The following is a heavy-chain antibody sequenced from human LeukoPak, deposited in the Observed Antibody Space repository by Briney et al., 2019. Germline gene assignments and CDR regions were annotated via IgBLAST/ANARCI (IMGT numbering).Heavy chain of an antibody. CDR1: GYTFTSYD. CDR2: MNPNSGNT. J-gene: IGHJ3*02. Sequence: ASVKVSCKASGYTFTSYDINWVRQATGQGLEWMGWMNPNSGNTGYAQKFQGRVTITRNTSISTAYMEVNSLRSEDRAVYYCARCAYDYDSSGYCPDAFDIWGQGTMVTVSS. D-gene: IGHD3-22*01. V-gene: IGHV1-8*03. CDR3: ARCAYDYDSSGYCPDAFDI.